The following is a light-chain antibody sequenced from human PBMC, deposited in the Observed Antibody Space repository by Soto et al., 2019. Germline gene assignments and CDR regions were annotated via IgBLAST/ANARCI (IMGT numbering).Light chain of an antibody. CDR3: QQRYAWPPIT. J-gene: IGKJ5*01. CDR2: DAS. Sequence: EIVLIQSPATLSLSPGERATLSCRASRSVRSDLAWYQQKPGQAPRLLIYDASNRAAGIPARFSGSGSETDVTLTISNREPDDFAVDYCQQRYAWPPITFGQGTRLEIK. CDR1: RSVRSD. V-gene: IGKV3-11*01.